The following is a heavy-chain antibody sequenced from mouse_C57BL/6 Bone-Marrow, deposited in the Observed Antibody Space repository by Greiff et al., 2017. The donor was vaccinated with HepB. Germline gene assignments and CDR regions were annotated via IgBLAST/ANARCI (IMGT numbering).Heavy chain of an antibody. V-gene: IGHV1-78*01. Sequence: QVQLQQSDAELVKPGASVKISCKVSGYTFTDHTIHWMKQRPEQGLEWIGYIYPRDGSTKYNEKFKGKATLTADKSSSTAYMQLNSLRSEDSAVYFCALPYYSNYRKMDYWGQGTSVTVSS. CDR3: ALPYYSNYRKMDY. CDR2: IYPRDGST. J-gene: IGHJ4*01. D-gene: IGHD2-5*01. CDR1: GYTFTDHT.